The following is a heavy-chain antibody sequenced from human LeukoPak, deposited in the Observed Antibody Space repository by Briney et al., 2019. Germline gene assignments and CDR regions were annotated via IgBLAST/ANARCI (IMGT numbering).Heavy chain of an antibody. D-gene: IGHD6-19*01. V-gene: IGHV4-39*01. CDR1: GGSISSSSYY. Sequence: SETLSLTCTVSGGSISSSSYYWGWIRQPPGKGLEWIGSIYYSGSTYYNPSLKSRVTISVDTSKNQFSLKLSSVIAADTAVYYCARPGYSSGWYSSYYYYYGMDVWGQGTTVTVSS. CDR3: ARPGYSSGWYSSYYYYYGMDV. J-gene: IGHJ6*02. CDR2: IYYSGST.